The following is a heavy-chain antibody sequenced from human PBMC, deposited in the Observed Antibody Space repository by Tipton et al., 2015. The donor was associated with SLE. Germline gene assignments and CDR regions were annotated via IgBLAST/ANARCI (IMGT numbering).Heavy chain of an antibody. CDR3: ATSVYRYSKSDY. J-gene: IGHJ4*02. D-gene: IGHD3-16*02. Sequence: SLRLSCAASGFTFTFYWLHWVRQAPGKGPVWVSRINGDGSSATYADSVRGRFTISRDNAKNTVYLQMNSLRAEDTAIYYCATSVYRYSKSDYWGRGTLVTVSS. CDR2: INGDGSSA. CDR1: GFTFTFYW. V-gene: IGHV3-74*01.